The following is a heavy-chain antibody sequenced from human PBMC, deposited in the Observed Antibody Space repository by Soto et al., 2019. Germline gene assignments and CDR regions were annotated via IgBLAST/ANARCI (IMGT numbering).Heavy chain of an antibody. CDR3: AHSVDTPLE. CDR1: GFSLSTSGVG. J-gene: IGHJ4*02. CDR2: IYWDDDK. D-gene: IGHD5-18*01. V-gene: IGHV2-5*02. Sequence: QITLKESGPTLVKPTQTLTLTCTFSGFSLSTSGVGVGWIRQPPGKALEWLALIYWDDDKRYSPSLKSRLTINQDTAKNHVGIKMTNMDPVDTATHYCAHSVDTPLEWGQGTLVTVSS.